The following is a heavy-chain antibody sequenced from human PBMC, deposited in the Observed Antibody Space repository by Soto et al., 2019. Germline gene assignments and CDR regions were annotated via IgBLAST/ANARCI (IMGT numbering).Heavy chain of an antibody. V-gene: IGHV1-18*01. CDR1: GYTFTSYG. CDR2: VNAYNGNT. D-gene: IGHD6-19*01. J-gene: IGHJ4*02. CDR3: AREAVSGRTGFDY. Sequence: GASVKVSCKASGYTFTSYGISWVRQAPGQGLEWMGWVNAYNGNTNYAQKFQGRVTMTTDTSTSTAYMELRSLRSDDTAVYYCAREAVSGRTGFDYWGQGTQVTVSS.